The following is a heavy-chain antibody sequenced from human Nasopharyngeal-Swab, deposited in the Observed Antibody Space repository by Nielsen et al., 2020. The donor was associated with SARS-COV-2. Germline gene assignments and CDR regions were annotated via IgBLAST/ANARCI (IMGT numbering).Heavy chain of an antibody. Sequence: GESLKISCAASGFTFSNFAMTWVRQPPGKGPEWVAIIYSDGSGTFYADSVEGRFAISRDNSKNTVHLEMNSLRAEDTAVYYCAKHEINYYTLGVWGQGTTVTVS. CDR1: GFTFSNFA. J-gene: IGHJ6*02. CDR3: AKHEINYYTLGV. CDR2: IYSDGSGT. V-gene: IGHV3-23*03. D-gene: IGHD3-22*01.